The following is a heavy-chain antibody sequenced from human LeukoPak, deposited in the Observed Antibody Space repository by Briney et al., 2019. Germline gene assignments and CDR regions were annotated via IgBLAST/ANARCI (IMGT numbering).Heavy chain of an antibody. D-gene: IGHD1-26*01. CDR3: ARDPYSGAYGTDYYYYMDL. Sequence: ASVKVSCKASGYTFTSYAMNWVRQAPGQGLEWMGWINTNTGNPTYAQGFTGRFVFSLDTSVSTAYLQISSLKAEDTAVYYCARDPYSGAYGTDYYYYMDLWGQGTTVTISS. V-gene: IGHV7-4-1*02. CDR1: GYTFTSYA. CDR2: INTNTGNP. J-gene: IGHJ6*03.